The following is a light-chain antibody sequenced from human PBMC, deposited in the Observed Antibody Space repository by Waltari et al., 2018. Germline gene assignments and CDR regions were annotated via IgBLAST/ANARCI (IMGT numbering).Light chain of an antibody. CDR1: QGISID. J-gene: IGKJ1*01. CDR2: GAS. V-gene: IGKV1-27*01. CDR3: QKYDSAPQT. Sequence: DIQMTQSPSSLSASVGARVTITCRASQGISIDLAWYQQKPGKAPKLLISGASTLQFGVPSRFSGSGSGTDFTLTISGLQPDDFATYYCQKYDSAPQTFGQGTKVEIK.